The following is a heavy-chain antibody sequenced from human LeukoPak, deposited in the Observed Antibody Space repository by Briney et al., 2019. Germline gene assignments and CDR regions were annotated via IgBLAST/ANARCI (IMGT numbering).Heavy chain of an antibody. CDR1: GFEFDSYD. J-gene: IGHJ5*02. CDR2: ISDSGGRT. D-gene: IGHD2-8*01. CDR3: AKDMNRPSGGRPRAVLGWFDP. V-gene: IGHV3-23*01. Sequence: HPGGSLRLSCVASGFEFDSYDMNWVRQAPGKGLEWVSVISDSGGRTYTVDSVKGRFSISRDNSRNTLYLQMNNLRVEDTAIYYCAKDMNRPSGGRPRAVLGWFDPWGQGTLVTVSA.